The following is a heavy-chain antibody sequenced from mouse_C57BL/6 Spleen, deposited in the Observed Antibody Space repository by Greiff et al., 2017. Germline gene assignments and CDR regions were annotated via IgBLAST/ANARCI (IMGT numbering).Heavy chain of an antibody. J-gene: IGHJ2*01. Sequence: QVQLKQSGAELARPGASVKLSCKASGYTFTSYGISWVKQRTGQGLEWIGMIHPNSGSTNYNEKFKSKATLTVDKSSSTAYMQLSSLTSEDSAVYYCASLYGSLDYWGKGTTLTVSS. D-gene: IGHD1-1*01. CDR2: IHPNSGST. CDR1: GYTFTSYG. CDR3: ASLYGSLDY. V-gene: IGHV1-81*01.